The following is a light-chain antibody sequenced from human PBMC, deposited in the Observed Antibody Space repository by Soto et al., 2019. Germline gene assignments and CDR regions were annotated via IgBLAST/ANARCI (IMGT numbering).Light chain of an antibody. CDR2: GAS. Sequence: EIVLTQSPGTLSLSPGQRATLSCRASQSVSSSYLVWYQQKPGQAPRLLIYGASNRATGIPDRFSGSGSGTVFTLTIIRLEPEDFAVYYCQQCGTSPWTFGQGTKVEIK. J-gene: IGKJ1*01. CDR1: QSVSSSY. V-gene: IGKV3-20*01. CDR3: QQCGTSPWT.